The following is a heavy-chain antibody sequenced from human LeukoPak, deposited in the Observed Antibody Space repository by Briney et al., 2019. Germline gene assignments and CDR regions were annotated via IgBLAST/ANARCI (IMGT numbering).Heavy chain of an antibody. CDR2: MNPNSGNT. V-gene: IGHV1-8*01. J-gene: IGHJ4*02. CDR3: ARVAYYYDSSGLPDY. CDR1: GYTFTSYY. Sequence: ASLKVAFKASGYTFTSYYINWVRQTTGQGLEWMGWMNPNSGNTGYAQKFQGRVTMTRSTSISTAYMELSRLRSEDTAVYYCARVAYYYDSSGLPDYWGQGTLVTVSS. D-gene: IGHD3-22*01.